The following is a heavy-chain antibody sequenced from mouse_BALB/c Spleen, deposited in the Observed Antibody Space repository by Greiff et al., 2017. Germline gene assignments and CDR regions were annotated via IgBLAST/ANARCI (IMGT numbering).Heavy chain of an antibody. Sequence: VKLMESGPGLVAPSQSLSITCTVSGFSLTSYDISWIRQPPGKGLEWLGVIWTGGGTNYNSAFMSRLSISKDNSKSQVFLKMNSLQTDDTAIYYCVRDRGNYYAMDYWGQGTSVTVSS. CDR2: IWTGGGT. CDR1: GFSLTSYD. CDR3: VRDRGNYYAMDY. D-gene: IGHD3-1*01. V-gene: IGHV2-9-2*01. J-gene: IGHJ4*01.